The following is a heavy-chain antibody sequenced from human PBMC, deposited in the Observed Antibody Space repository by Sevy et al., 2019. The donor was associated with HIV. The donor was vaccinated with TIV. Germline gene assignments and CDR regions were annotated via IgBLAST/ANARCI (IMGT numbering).Heavy chain of an antibody. V-gene: IGHV3-7*01. CDR1: GITFSNSW. CDR3: ARGQSEESAYRAIDF. D-gene: IGHD3-16*01. CDR2: IKQDRSDK. Sequence: GGSLRLSCTASGITFSNSWMNWVRQAPGKGLEWVANIKQDRSDKNYVDSVKGRFTSSRDNAENSLYLEMSSLRAEDTAVYYCARGQSEESAYRAIDFWGQGTLVTVSS. J-gene: IGHJ4*02.